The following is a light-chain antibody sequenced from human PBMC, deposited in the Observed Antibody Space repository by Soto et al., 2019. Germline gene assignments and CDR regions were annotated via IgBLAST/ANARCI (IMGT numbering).Light chain of an antibody. CDR3: SSYTISSADWV. J-gene: IGLJ3*02. V-gene: IGLV2-14*01. CDR2: EVS. CDR1: SSDVGGYNY. Sequence: QSALTQPASVSGSPGQSITISCTGTSSDVGGYNYVSWYQQHPGKAPKLMIYEVSNRPSGVSNRFSGSKSGNTASLTISGLQAEDEADYSCSSYTISSADWVFGGGTQLTVL.